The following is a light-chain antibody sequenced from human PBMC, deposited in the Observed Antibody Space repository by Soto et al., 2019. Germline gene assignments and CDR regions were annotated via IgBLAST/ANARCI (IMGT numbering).Light chain of an antibody. J-gene: IGLJ3*02. V-gene: IGLV1-40*01. Sequence: QSVLTQPPSVSGAPGQRVTISCTGSSSNIGAGYDVHWYQQLPGTAPKLLIYGNNNRPSGVPDRFSGSKSGTSASLAITGLQAEDEADYYCQAYDSSLRGWVFGGGTKVTV. CDR1: SSNIGAGYD. CDR2: GNN. CDR3: QAYDSSLRGWV.